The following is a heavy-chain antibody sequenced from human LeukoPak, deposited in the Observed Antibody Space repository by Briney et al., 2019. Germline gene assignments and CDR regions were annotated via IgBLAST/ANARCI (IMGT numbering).Heavy chain of an antibody. CDR2: IIPIFGTA. J-gene: IGHJ6*03. V-gene: IGHV1-69*01. CDR1: GGTFSSYA. CDR3: ARGGRVDNWNDPPWYYYYYMDV. Sequence: GSSVKVSCKASGGTFSSYAISWVRQAPGQGLEWMGGIIPIFGTANYAQKFQGRVTITADESTSTAYMELSSLRSEDTAVYYCARGGRVDNWNDPPWYYYYYMDVWGKGTTVTVSS. D-gene: IGHD1-20*01.